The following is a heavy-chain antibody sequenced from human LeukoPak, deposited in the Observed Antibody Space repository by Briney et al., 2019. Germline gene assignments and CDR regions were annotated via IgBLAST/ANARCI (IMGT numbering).Heavy chain of an antibody. V-gene: IGHV4-34*01. CDR3: ARSGKRWLQPYYFDY. CDR2: TNHSGST. D-gene: IGHD5-24*01. J-gene: IGHJ4*02. Sequence: SETLSLTCAVYGGSFSGYYWSWIRQPPGKGLEWIGETNHSGSTNYNPSLKSRVTISVDTSKNQFSLKLSSVTAADTAVYYCARSGKRWLQPYYFDYWGQGTLVTVSS. CDR1: GGSFSGYY.